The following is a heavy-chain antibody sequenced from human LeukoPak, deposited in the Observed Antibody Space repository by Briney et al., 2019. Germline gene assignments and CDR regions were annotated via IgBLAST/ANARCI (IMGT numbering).Heavy chain of an antibody. D-gene: IGHD6-13*01. CDR2: IRSSSET. J-gene: IGHJ4*02. V-gene: IGHV3-48*01. CDR3: ARDPGSIAAAGTGDY. CDR1: GFIFSQYS. Sequence: GGSLRLSCAASGFIFSQYSMNWVRQAPGKGLEWVSHIRSSSETFYADSVKGRFTISRDNSKNTLYLQMNSLRAEDTAVYYCARDPGSIAAAGTGDYWGQGTLVTVSS.